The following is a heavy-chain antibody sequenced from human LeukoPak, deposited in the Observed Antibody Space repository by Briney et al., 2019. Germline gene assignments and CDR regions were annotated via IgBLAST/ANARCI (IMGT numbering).Heavy chain of an antibody. D-gene: IGHD2-15*01. Sequence: GRSLRLSCAASGFTFNTYDMHWVRQAPGKGLEWVALISYDGSIKYYADSVKGRFTISRDNSKSTLYLQMNSLRGEDTAVYYCAKDALRGGTYYYFDYWGQGTLVTVSS. CDR1: GFTFNTYD. CDR3: AKDALRGGTYYYFDY. J-gene: IGHJ4*02. CDR2: ISYDGSIK. V-gene: IGHV3-30*18.